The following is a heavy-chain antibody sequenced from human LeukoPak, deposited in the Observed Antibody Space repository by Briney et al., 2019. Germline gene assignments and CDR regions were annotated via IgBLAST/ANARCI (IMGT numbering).Heavy chain of an antibody. CDR2: IIPIFGTA. V-gene: IGHV1-69*05. Sequence: AASVKVSCKASGGTFSSYAISWVRQAPGQGLEWMGGIIPIFGTANYAQKFQGRVTITTDESTSTAYMELSSLRSEDTAVYYCANIGPRAVAGTHNWFDPWGRGTLVTVSS. D-gene: IGHD6-19*01. CDR3: ANIGPRAVAGTHNWFDP. J-gene: IGHJ5*02. CDR1: GGTFSSYA.